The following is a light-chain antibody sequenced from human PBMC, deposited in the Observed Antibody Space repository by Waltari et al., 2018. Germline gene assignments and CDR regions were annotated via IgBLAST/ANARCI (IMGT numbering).Light chain of an antibody. J-gene: IGLJ1*01. V-gene: IGLV2-23*01. CDR1: STDLASYNL. Sequence: QSALSQPASVSGSPGQSLTITCTGASTDLASYNLVAWYQHHPNRAPKLIIYEATKRPSVISQRFSGAKSGATASLRISGLQADDEADYYCCSYTGSSTSYGCGGGTKVTVL. CDR3: CSYTGSSTSYG. CDR2: EAT.